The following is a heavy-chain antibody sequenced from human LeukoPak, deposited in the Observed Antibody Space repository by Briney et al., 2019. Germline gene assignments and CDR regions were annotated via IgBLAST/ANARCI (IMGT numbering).Heavy chain of an antibody. J-gene: IGHJ4*02. CDR2: IYYSGST. Sequence: PSQTLSLTCTVSGGSISSGGYYWSWIRQHPGKGLEWIGYIYYSGSTYYNPSLKSRVTISVDTSKNQFSLKLSSVTAADTAVYYCARVTTVVTAVNYFDYWGQGTLVTVSS. D-gene: IGHD4-23*01. CDR1: GGSISSGGYY. CDR3: ARVTTVVTAVNYFDY. V-gene: IGHV4-31*03.